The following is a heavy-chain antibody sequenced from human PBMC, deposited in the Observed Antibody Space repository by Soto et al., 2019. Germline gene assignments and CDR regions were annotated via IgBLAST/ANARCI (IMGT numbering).Heavy chain of an antibody. CDR3: ARDDTVSTSDYFDY. CDR2: ISYDGSKK. D-gene: IGHD4-17*01. Sequence: PGGSLRLSCAASGFTFSSYAMHWVRQAPGKGLEWVAVISYDGSKKYYGDSVKGRFSISRDNANNTLYLQMKSLRAEDTAVYYCARDDTVSTSDYFDYWGQGALVTVSS. CDR1: GFTFSSYA. V-gene: IGHV3-30*04. J-gene: IGHJ4*02.